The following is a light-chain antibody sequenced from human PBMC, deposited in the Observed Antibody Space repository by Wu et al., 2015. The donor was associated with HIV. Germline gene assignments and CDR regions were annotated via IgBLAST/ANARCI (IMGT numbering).Light chain of an antibody. V-gene: IGKV3-20*01. CDR3: QQYGSSFT. CDR2: GAA. Sequence: EIVLTQSPGTLSLSPGQRATLSCRASQSVSSNYLAWYQQKPGQPPRLLIYGAASRATGIPDRFSGSGSGTGFTLTISRLEPEDIAVYYCQQYGSSFTFGPGTKVDLK. CDR1: QSVSSNY. J-gene: IGKJ3*01.